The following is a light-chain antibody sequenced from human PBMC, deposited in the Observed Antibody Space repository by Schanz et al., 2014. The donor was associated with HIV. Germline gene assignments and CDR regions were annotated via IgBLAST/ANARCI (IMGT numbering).Light chain of an antibody. V-gene: IGKV3-15*01. CDR1: QSVSSN. CDR3: QQYGSSPRT. Sequence: VMTQSPATLSVSPGERATLSCRASQSVSSNLAWYQQKPGQAPTLLIYDSSARATGLSARFRGSGSGTEFTVTISRLEPEDFAVYYCQQYGSSPRTFGGGTKVEIK. CDR2: DSS. J-gene: IGKJ4*01.